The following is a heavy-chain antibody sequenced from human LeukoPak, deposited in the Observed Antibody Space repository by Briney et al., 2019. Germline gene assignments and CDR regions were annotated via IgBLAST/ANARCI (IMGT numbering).Heavy chain of an antibody. D-gene: IGHD3-22*01. CDR2: IYHSGST. J-gene: IGHJ5*02. CDR3: ARVRGSGFANWFDP. V-gene: IGHV4-4*02. CDR1: GDSISSSHW. Sequence: SETLSLTCAVSGDSISSSHWWSWVRQSPGKGLEWIGEIYHSGSTNYNPSLKSRVTISVDTSKNQFSLKLSSVTAADTAVYYCARVRGSGFANWFDPWGQGTLVTVSS.